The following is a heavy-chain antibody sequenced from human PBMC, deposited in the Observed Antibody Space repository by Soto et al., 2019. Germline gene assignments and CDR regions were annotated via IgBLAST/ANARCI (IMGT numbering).Heavy chain of an antibody. CDR1: GFTFSSYA. Sequence: GGSLRLSCAASGFTFSSYAMSWVRQAPGKGLEWVSAISGSGGSTYYADSVKGRFTISRDNSKNTLYLQMNSLRAEDTAVYYCAKGPARQASIGARPLDYWGQGTLVTVSS. J-gene: IGHJ4*02. V-gene: IGHV3-23*01. D-gene: IGHD6-6*01. CDR3: AKGPARQASIGARPLDY. CDR2: ISGSGGST.